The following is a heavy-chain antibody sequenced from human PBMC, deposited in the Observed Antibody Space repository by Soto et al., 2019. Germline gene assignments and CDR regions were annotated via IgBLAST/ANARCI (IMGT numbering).Heavy chain of an antibody. J-gene: IGHJ5*02. Sequence: PSETLSLTCTVSGGSISSGGYYWSWIRQPPGKGLEWIGYIYYSGSTYYNPSLKSRVTISVDTSKNQFSLKLSSVTAADTAVYYCAREVSPITMDRGASNWFAPRGQGNLVPVSS. CDR1: GGSISSGGYY. D-gene: IGHD3-10*01. V-gene: IGHV4-30-4*01. CDR2: IYYSGST. CDR3: AREVSPITMDRGASNWFAP.